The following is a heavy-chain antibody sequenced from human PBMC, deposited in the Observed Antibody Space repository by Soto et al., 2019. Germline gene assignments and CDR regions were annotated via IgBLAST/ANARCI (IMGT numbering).Heavy chain of an antibody. Sequence: GGSLRLSCAASGFTFSSYAMSWVRQAPGKGLEWVSAISGSGGSTYYADSVKGRFTISRDNSKNTLYLKMNSLRAEDTAVYYCAKDLGGSGSYWIWGQGTLVTVSS. V-gene: IGHV3-23*01. CDR3: AKDLGGSGSYWI. J-gene: IGHJ4*02. D-gene: IGHD3-10*01. CDR1: GFTFSSYA. CDR2: ISGSGGST.